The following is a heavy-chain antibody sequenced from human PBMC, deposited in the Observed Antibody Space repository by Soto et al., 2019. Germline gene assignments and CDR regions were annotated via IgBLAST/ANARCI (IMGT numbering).Heavy chain of an antibody. CDR2: IYWDDDK. V-gene: IGHV2-5*02. Sequence: QITLKESGPTLVKPTQTLTLTCTFTGFSLSTGAVGVGWIRQPPGKALEWLALIYWDDDKHYSPSLKSRLTITKDTSKSLVVLTMTNMDRVDTATYYCAHSNWRDPIYDWGQGTLVTVSS. CDR3: AHSNWRDPIYD. D-gene: IGHD1-1*01. J-gene: IGHJ4*02. CDR1: GFSLSTGAVG.